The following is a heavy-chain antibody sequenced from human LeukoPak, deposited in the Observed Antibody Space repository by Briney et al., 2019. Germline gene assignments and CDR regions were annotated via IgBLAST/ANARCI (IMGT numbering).Heavy chain of an antibody. V-gene: IGHV1-2*02. Sequence: ASVKVSCKASGYTFTSYAMHWVRQAPGQGLEWMGWIAPSGGTNYPQKFQGRVAITRDTSITTAYMDLSRLTSDDTAVYYCARDRYGDGFAHFDYWGQGALVTVSS. CDR1: GYTFTSYA. J-gene: IGHJ4*02. D-gene: IGHD5-24*01. CDR2: IAPSGGT. CDR3: ARDRYGDGFAHFDY.